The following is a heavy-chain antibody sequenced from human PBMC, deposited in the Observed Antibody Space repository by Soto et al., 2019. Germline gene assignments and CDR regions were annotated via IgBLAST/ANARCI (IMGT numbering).Heavy chain of an antibody. D-gene: IGHD3-22*01. CDR2: IYYSGST. CDR1: GGSISSSSYY. Sequence: SETLSLTCTVSGGSISSSSYYWGWIRQPPGKGLEWIGSIYYSGSTYYNPSLKSRVTISIDTSKNQFSLKLSSVTAADTAVYYCAACPQHSSGYYVYWGQGTLVTVSS. CDR3: AACPQHSSGYYVY. J-gene: IGHJ4*02. V-gene: IGHV4-39*01.